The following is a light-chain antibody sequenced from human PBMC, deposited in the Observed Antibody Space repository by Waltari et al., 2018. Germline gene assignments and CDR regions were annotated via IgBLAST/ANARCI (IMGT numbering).Light chain of an antibody. CDR3: CSYAGRGTYV. CDR2: EVN. Sequence: QSALTQPASVSGTPGQSITISCTGTTSDVGNYDLVSLYQQHPGKAPKLLICEVNKRPSWVSSRFSGSKSGNTASLTISGLQAEDEADYYCCSYAGRGTYVFGSGTKVTVL. J-gene: IGLJ1*01. CDR1: TSDVGNYDL. V-gene: IGLV2-23*02.